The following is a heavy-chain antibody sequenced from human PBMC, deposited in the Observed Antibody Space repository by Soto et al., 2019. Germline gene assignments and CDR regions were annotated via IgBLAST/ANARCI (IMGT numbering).Heavy chain of an antibody. V-gene: IGHV4-39*01. J-gene: IGHJ4*02. CDR1: GGSISSSSYY. Sequence: SETLSLTCTVSGGSISSSSYYWGWIRQPPGKGLEWIGSIYYSGRTYYNPSLKSRFTISVDTSKNQFSLKLSSVTAADTAVYYCASEVLRYFDWLPHNDYWGQGTLVTVSS. D-gene: IGHD3-9*01. CDR2: IYYSGRT. CDR3: ASEVLRYFDWLPHNDY.